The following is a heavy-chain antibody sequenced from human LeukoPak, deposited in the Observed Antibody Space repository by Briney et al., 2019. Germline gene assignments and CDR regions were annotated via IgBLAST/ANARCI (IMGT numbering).Heavy chain of an antibody. V-gene: IGHV4-59*08. CDR3: ARRARATAGGDYFDY. CDR1: GGSMNNYY. CDR2: TYYTGNT. Sequence: SETLSLTCTVSGGSMNNYYWTWIRQPPGKGLEWIGYTYYTGNTNYNPSLRGRVTMSADTSKNQFSLELNSVTAADTAVYYCARRARATAGGDYFDYWGQGTLVTVSS. J-gene: IGHJ4*02. D-gene: IGHD6-13*01.